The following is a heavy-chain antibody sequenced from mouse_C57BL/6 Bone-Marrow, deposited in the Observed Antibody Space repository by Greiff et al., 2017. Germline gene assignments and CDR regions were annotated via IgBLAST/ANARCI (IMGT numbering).Heavy chain of an antibody. J-gene: IGHJ4*01. Sequence: EVKLQESGPELVKPGASVKISCKASGYSFTDYNMNWVKQSNGKSLEWIGVINPNYGTTSYNQKFKGKATLTVDQSSSTAYMQLNSLTSEDSAVYYGDRGYNYDYAMDYWGQGTAVTVSS. CDR3: DRGYNYDYAMDY. V-gene: IGHV1-39*01. D-gene: IGHD2-12*01. CDR2: INPNYGTT. CDR1: GYSFTDYN.